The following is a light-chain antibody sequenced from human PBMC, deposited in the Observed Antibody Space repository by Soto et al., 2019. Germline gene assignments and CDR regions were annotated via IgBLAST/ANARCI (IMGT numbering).Light chain of an antibody. V-gene: IGLV2-14*01. CDR2: EVS. Sequence: QSALTQPASVSGSPGQSITISCTGTSSDVGGYNYVSWYQQHPGTAPKLMIYEVSNRPSGVSNRFSGSKSGNTASLTISGLQAEDEADYYCSSYKGSSTVVFGGGTKLTVL. J-gene: IGLJ2*01. CDR3: SSYKGSSTVV. CDR1: SSDVGGYNY.